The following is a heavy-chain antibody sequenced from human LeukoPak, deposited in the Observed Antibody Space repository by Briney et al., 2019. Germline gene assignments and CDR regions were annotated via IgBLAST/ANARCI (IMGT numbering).Heavy chain of an antibody. CDR1: GGSFSGYY. Sequence: SETLSLTCAVYGGSFSGYYWSRIRQPPGKGLEWIGEINHSGSTNYNPSLKSRVTISVDTSKNQFSLKLSSVTAADTAVYYCARVHIAAAGNYFDYWGQGTLVTVSS. D-gene: IGHD6-13*01. V-gene: IGHV4-34*01. CDR2: INHSGST. CDR3: ARVHIAAAGNYFDY. J-gene: IGHJ4*02.